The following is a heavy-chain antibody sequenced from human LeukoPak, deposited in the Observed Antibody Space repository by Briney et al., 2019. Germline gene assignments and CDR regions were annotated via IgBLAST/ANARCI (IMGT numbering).Heavy chain of an antibody. CDR1: GFRFSSYG. CDR2: ISDDGIKI. CDR3: GKGPGYSVYDNLPHH. Sequence: GRSLRLSCAASGFRFSSYGMHWVRQAPGKGLEWVAVISDDGIKIYYGDSVKGRFTISRDNSKNTLNLQMDSLRADDTAVYYCGKGPGYSVYDNLPHHWGQGTLVTVSS. J-gene: IGHJ5*02. V-gene: IGHV3-30*18. D-gene: IGHD5/OR15-5a*01.